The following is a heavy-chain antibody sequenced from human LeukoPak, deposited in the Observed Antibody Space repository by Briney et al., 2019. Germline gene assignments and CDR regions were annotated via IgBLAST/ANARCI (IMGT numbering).Heavy chain of an antibody. V-gene: IGHV4-4*07. Sequence: SETLSLTCTVSGGSISSYYWSWIRQPAGKGLEWIGRIYTSGSTNYNPSLKSRVTMSVDTSKNQFSLKLSSVTAADTAVYYCARALIVAATGMYYFDYWGQGTLVTVSS. D-gene: IGHD5-12*01. CDR3: ARALIVAATGMYYFDY. CDR1: GGSISSYY. CDR2: IYTSGST. J-gene: IGHJ4*02.